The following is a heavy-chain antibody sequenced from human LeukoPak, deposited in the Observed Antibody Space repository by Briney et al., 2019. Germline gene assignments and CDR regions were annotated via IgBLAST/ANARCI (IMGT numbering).Heavy chain of an antibody. CDR1: GLPIGDFA. J-gene: IGHJ4*02. CDR3: ARESGKLDY. Sequence: GGSLRLSCVAPGLPIGDFAMHWVRQAPGKGLEWVSLISGDGVSTFYADSVKGRFSISRDNSKNSLSLEMNSLRTEDTAMYYCARESGKLDYWGQGTLVAVSS. CDR2: ISGDGVST. V-gene: IGHV3-43*02.